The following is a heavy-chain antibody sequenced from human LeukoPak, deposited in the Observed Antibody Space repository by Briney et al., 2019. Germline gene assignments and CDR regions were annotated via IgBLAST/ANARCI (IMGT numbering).Heavy chain of an antibody. J-gene: IGHJ4*02. CDR3: ARTDGGASFDY. Sequence: SETLSLTCTVSGGSISSYYWSWIRQPPGKGLAWIGYIYYSGSTNYNPSLKSRVTISVDTSKNQFSLKLSSVTAADTAVYYCARTDGGASFDYWGQGTLVTVSS. CDR2: IYYSGST. V-gene: IGHV4-59*01. D-gene: IGHD3-16*01. CDR1: GGSISSYY.